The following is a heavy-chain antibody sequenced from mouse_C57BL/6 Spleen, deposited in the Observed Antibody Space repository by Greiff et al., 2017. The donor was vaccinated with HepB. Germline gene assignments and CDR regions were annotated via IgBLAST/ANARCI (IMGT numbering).Heavy chain of an antibody. V-gene: IGHV1-50*01. Sequence: VQLQQPGAELVKPGASVKLSCKASGYTFTSYWMQWVKQRPGQGLEWIGEIDPSDSYTNYNQKVKGKATLTVDTSSSTAYMQLSSLTSEDSAVYYCARRAYYDYDGYAMDYWGQGTSVTVSS. J-gene: IGHJ4*01. CDR3: ARRAYYDYDGYAMDY. CDR1: GYTFTSYW. CDR2: IDPSDSYT. D-gene: IGHD2-4*01.